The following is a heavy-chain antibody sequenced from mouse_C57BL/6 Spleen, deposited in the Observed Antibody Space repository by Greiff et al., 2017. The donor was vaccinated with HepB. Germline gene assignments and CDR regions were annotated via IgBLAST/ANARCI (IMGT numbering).Heavy chain of an antibody. V-gene: IGHV1-69*01. CDR1: GYTFTSYW. CDR2: IDPSDSYT. Sequence: QVQLQQPGAELVMPGASVKLSCKASGYTFTSYWMHWVKQRPGQGLEWIGEIDPSDSYTNYNQKFKGKSTLTVDKSSSTAYMQLSSLTSEDSAVYYCARGSSYSYWYFDVWGTGTTVTVSS. J-gene: IGHJ1*03. D-gene: IGHD1-1*01. CDR3: ARGSSYSYWYFDV.